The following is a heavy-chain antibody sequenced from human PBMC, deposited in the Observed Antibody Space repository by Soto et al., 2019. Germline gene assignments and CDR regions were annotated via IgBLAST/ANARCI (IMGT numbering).Heavy chain of an antibody. J-gene: IGHJ4*02. Sequence: AAVKVSCKSSGCTFTSYDINWVLQATGQGREGMGWMNPNSGNTGYAQKFQGRGTMTRNTSINTAYMELSSLRSEDTAVYYCARIRGNWNYVLGHWGQGTLVTVSS. V-gene: IGHV1-8*01. D-gene: IGHD1-7*01. CDR2: MNPNSGNT. CDR3: ARIRGNWNYVLGH. CDR1: GCTFTSYD.